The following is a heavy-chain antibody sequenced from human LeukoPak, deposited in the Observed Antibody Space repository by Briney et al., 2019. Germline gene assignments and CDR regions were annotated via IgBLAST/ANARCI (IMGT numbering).Heavy chain of an antibody. D-gene: IGHD6-19*01. V-gene: IGHV3-9*01. CDR1: GFTFDDYA. Sequence: QPGRSLRLSCAASGFTFDDYAMHWVRQAPGKGLEWVSGISWNSGSIGYADSVKGRFTISRDNAKNSLYLQMNSLRAEDTAVYYCARAAQGWLNYWGQGTLVTVSS. J-gene: IGHJ4*02. CDR2: ISWNSGSI. CDR3: ARAAQGWLNY.